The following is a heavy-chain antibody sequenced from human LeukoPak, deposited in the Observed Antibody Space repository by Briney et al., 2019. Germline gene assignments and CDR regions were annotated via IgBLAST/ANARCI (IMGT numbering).Heavy chain of an antibody. V-gene: IGHV4-34*01. CDR2: INHSGST. CDR1: GGSFSGYY. J-gene: IGHJ4*02. CDR3: ARGLRRYSYGATGDY. Sequence: PSGTLSLTCAVYGGSFSGYYWSWIRQPPGKGLEWIGEINHSGSTNYNPSLKSRVTISVDTSKNQFSLKLSSVTAADTAVYYCARGLRRYSYGATGDYWGQGTLVTVSS. D-gene: IGHD5-18*01.